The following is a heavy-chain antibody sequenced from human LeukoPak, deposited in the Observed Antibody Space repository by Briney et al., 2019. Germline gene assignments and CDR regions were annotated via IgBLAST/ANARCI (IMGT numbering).Heavy chain of an antibody. CDR3: AKGPNYFDS. V-gene: IGHV3-74*01. J-gene: IGHJ4*02. Sequence: PGGSLRLSCAASGFSFSNYRMHWVRQAPGKGLVWVTRMNSDGSATYYADSVQGRFTISRDNAKNTLYLQMNSLRAEDTATYFCAKGPNYFDSWGQGTLVTVSS. CDR2: MNSDGSAT. CDR1: GFSFSNYR.